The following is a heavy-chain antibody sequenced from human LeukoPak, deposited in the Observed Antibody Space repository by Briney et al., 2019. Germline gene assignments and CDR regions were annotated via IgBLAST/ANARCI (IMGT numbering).Heavy chain of an antibody. Sequence: GGSLRLSCAASGFTYSSYSMNWVRQAPGKGLEWVSYISSSSTIYYADSVKGRFTISRDNAKNSLYLQMDSLRVEDTAVYYCARGGNSLDYWGQGTLVTVSS. D-gene: IGHD3-10*01. J-gene: IGHJ4*02. V-gene: IGHV3-48*01. CDR1: GFTYSSYS. CDR2: ISSSSTI. CDR3: ARGGNSLDY.